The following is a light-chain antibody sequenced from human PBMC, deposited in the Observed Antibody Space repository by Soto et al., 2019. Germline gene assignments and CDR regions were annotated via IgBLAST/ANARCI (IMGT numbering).Light chain of an antibody. V-gene: IGLV2-14*01. CDR2: EVS. CDR3: SSYTTSSTV. CDR1: SSDVGGYKY. J-gene: IGLJ1*01. Sequence: QSALTQPASVSGSPGQSITLSCTGTSSDVGGYKYVSWYQHHPGKAPKLMIYEVSNRPSGVSNRFSGSKSGNTASLTISGLQAEDEADYYCSSYTTSSTVFGTGTKVTVL.